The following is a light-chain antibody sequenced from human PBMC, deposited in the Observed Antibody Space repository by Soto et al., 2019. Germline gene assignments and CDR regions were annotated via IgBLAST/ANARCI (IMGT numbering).Light chain of an antibody. Sequence: EIVLTQSPGTLSLSPGERATLSCRASQSVSSSYLAWYQQKPGQAPRLLIYNASSRATGIPDRFSGSGSGSDVTLTISRLEPEDFAVYYCQQYGNSRGTFGQGTKVEIK. CDR1: QSVSSSY. J-gene: IGKJ1*01. CDR2: NAS. CDR3: QQYGNSRGT. V-gene: IGKV3-20*01.